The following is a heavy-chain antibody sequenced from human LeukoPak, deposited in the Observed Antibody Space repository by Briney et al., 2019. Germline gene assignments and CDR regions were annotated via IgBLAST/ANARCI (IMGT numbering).Heavy chain of an antibody. V-gene: IGHV3-74*01. CDR3: ARARNYYYGSGSYSWWFDP. CDR2: INSDGSRI. CDR1: GFTLSTFA. D-gene: IGHD3-10*01. Sequence: GGSLRLSCEASGFTLSTFAMIWVRQPPGKGLVWVSRINSDGSRISYADSVKGRFTISRDNSKNTLYLQMNSLRAEDTAVYYCARARNYYYGSGSYSWWFDPWGQGTLVTVSS. J-gene: IGHJ5*02.